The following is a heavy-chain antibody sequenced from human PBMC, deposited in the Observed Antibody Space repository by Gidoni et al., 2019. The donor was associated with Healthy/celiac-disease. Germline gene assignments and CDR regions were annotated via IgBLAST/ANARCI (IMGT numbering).Heavy chain of an antibody. CDR1: GCSISIGGYC. CDR3: ARDSRSSGYDAFDI. J-gene: IGHJ3*02. D-gene: IGHD3-22*01. V-gene: IGHV4-31*03. Sequence: QVQLQESVPGLVKPAQTLSLTCTISGCSISIGGYCWIWIRKHPGMGLEWIGYIYYSGSTYYNPSLKSRVTISVDTSKNQFSLKLSSVTAADTAVYYCARDSRSSGYDAFDIWGQGTMVTVSS. CDR2: IYYSGST.